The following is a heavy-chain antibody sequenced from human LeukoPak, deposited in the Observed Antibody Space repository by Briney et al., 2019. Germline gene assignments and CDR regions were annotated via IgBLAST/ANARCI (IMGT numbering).Heavy chain of an antibody. D-gene: IGHD3-16*02. CDR1: GFTFGDYA. CDR3: TTWGSYRYTVVSDY. Sequence: GGSLRLSCTASGFTFGDYAMSWVRQAPGKGLEWVGFIRSKAYGGTTEYASSVKGRFTISRDDPKSIAYLQMNSLKTEDTAVYYCTTWGSYRYTVVSDYWGQGALVTVSS. J-gene: IGHJ4*02. CDR2: IRSKAYGGTT. V-gene: IGHV3-49*04.